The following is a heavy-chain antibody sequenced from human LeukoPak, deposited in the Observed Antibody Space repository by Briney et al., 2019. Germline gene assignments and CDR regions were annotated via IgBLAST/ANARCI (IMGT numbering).Heavy chain of an antibody. V-gene: IGHV4-39*01. CDR1: GGSISSTSNY. CDR3: ARQGVYGSGTYYWFDP. Sequence: PSETLSLTCTVSGGSISSTSNYWGWIRQPPGKGLEWIGSIFYTGSTYYNPSLESRVTISVDTSKNQFSLKLSSVTAADTAVYYCARQGVYGSGTYYWFDPWGQGTLVTVSS. CDR2: IFYTGST. D-gene: IGHD3-10*01. J-gene: IGHJ5*02.